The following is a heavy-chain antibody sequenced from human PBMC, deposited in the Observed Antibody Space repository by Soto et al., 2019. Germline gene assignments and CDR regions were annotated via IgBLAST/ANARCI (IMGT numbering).Heavy chain of an antibody. CDR1: GFTFSDYY. D-gene: IGHD3-22*01. CDR2: ISSSSSYT. Sequence: QVQLVESGGGLVKPGGSLRLSCAASGFTFSDYYMSWIRQAPGKGLEWVSYISSSSSYTNYADSVKGRFTISRDNAKNSLYLQMNSLRAEDTAVYYCARELHYYDSSGYQYWGQGTLVTVSS. J-gene: IGHJ4*02. CDR3: ARELHYYDSSGYQY. V-gene: IGHV3-11*05.